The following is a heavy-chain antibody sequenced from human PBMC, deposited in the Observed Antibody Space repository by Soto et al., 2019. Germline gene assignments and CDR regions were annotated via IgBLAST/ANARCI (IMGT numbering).Heavy chain of an antibody. CDR1: GYSFTSFW. J-gene: IGHJ4*02. Sequence: GESLKISCQASGYSFTSFWIGWVRQMPGKGLEWMGMIYPGDSDTKYSPSFQGQVTISADKSISTAYLQWSSLKASDTAMYYCSRSPAYFDYWGQETPVTVSS. CDR2: IYPGDSDT. V-gene: IGHV5-51*01. D-gene: IGHD2-2*01. CDR3: SRSPAYFDY.